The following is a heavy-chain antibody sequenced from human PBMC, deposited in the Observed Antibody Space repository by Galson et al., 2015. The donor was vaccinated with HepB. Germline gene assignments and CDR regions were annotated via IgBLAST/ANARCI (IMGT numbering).Heavy chain of an antibody. V-gene: IGHV1-46*03. J-gene: IGHJ5*02. CDR3: ARDRMEIAVAGTRDRGWFDP. CDR2: INPSGGAT. CDR1: GYTFTSYY. D-gene: IGHD6-19*01. Sequence: SVKVSCKASGYTFTSYYMHWVRQAPGQGPEWMGIINPSGGATIYAQKFQGRVTMTRDTSTSTVYMELSSLRSEDTAVYYCARDRMEIAVAGTRDRGWFDPWGQGTLVTVSS.